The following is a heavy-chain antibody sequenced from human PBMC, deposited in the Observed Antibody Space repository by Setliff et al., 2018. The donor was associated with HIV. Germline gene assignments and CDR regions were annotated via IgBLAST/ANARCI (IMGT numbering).Heavy chain of an antibody. D-gene: IGHD6-13*01. J-gene: IGHJ5*02. CDR3: VRRGGAAAGGPHNWFDP. V-gene: IGHV3-30*02. CDR1: GFTFSSYG. Sequence: GGSLRLSCAASGFTFSSYGIHWVRQAPGKGLEWVAFIRYTGNDKSYADSVKGRFTISRDNSKNTLYLEMNSLKIEDTAVYYCVRRGGAAAGGPHNWFDPWGQGTLVTVS. CDR2: IRYTGNDK.